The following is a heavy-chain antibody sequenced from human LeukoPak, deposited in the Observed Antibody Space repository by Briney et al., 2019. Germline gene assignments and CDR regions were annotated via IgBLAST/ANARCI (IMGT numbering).Heavy chain of an antibody. CDR3: TRDASGDTCSGPRMDV. D-gene: IGHD1-26*01. J-gene: IGHJ6*02. CDR1: AFTFRTYW. CDR2: IKPDGSEK. Sequence: GGCLRLSCAASAFTFRTYWMSWVRQAPGKGLEWVAMIKPDGSEKYYVDSVKGLFSISRDNAKNSLYLQMTSLRAEDTAVYYCTRDASGDTCSGPRMDVWGQGTTVTVS. V-gene: IGHV3-7*05.